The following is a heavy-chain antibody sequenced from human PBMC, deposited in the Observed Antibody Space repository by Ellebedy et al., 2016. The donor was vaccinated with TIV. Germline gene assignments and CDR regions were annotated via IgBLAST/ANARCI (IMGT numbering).Heavy chain of an antibody. D-gene: IGHD3-10*01. V-gene: IGHV3-49*04. CDR3: SSQEVSATMVRGVIITSYFDY. J-gene: IGHJ4*02. Sequence: PGGSLRLSCAVSGFDVSPNYMNRVRQAPGKGLEWVGFIRSKVQGGTTEYAASVKGRFTISRDDSKRIAYLQIDSLKTEDTAVYYCSSQEVSATMVRGVIITSYFDYWGQGTLVTVPS. CDR2: IRSKVQGGTT. CDR1: GFDVSPNY.